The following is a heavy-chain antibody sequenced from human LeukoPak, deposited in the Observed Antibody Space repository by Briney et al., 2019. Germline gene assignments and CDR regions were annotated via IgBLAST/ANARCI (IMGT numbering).Heavy chain of an antibody. CDR2: IIPILGIA. CDR1: GGTFSSYA. V-gene: IGHV1-69*04. CDR3: ARGIAVAVYYYYGMDV. D-gene: IGHD6-19*01. J-gene: IGHJ6*02. Sequence: SVKVSCKASGGTFSSYAISWVRQAPGQGLEWMGRIIPILGIANYAQKFQGRVTITADKSTSTAYMELSGLRSEDTAVYYCARGIAVAVYYYYGMDVWGQGTTVTVSS.